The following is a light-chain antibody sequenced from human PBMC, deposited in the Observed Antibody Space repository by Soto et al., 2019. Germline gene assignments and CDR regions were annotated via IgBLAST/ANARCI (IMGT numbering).Light chain of an antibody. Sequence: QSVLTQPPSVSGAPGQRVTISCTGSSSNIGNNTVNWYQQVPGTAPKLLIYSNNRRPSGVPDRFSGSKSGTSASLAISGLQSDDEADYYCAAWDDSLNGPVFGGGTKVTVL. CDR3: AAWDDSLNGPV. V-gene: IGLV1-44*01. CDR1: SSNIGNNT. J-gene: IGLJ3*02. CDR2: SNN.